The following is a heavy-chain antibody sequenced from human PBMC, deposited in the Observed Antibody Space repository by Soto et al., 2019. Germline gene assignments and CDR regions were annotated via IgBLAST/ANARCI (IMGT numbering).Heavy chain of an antibody. J-gene: IGHJ6*02. V-gene: IGHV1-2*02. CDR2: INPNSGGT. D-gene: IGHD3-3*01. CDR3: ARDGHYDFWSGQTLTYYYYGMDV. CDR1: GYTFTGYY. Sequence: ASVKVSCKASGYTFTGYYMHWVRQAPGQGLEWMGWINPNSGGTNYAQKFQGRVTMTRDTSISTAYMELSRLRSDDTDVYYCARDGHYDFWSGQTLTYYYYGMDVWGQGTTVTVSS.